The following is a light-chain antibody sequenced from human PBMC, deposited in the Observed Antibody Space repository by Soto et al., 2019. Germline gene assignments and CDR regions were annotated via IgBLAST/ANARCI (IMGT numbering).Light chain of an antibody. V-gene: IGKV3-15*01. J-gene: IGKJ4*01. CDR1: QSVSSN. Sequence: EIVMTQSPATLSVSPGERVTLSCRASQSVSSNLAWYQQKPGQAPRLLIYGASTRATGIPARFSGSGSGTEFTLTISSLQSEDFAVYYCQQYYGTPPTFGGGTKVEIK. CDR3: QQYYGTPPT. CDR2: GAS.